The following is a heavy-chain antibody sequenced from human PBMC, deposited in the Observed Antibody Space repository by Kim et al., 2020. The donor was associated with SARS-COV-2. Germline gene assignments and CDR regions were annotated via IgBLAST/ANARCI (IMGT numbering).Heavy chain of an antibody. D-gene: IGHD3-10*01. J-gene: IGHJ6*02. CDR3: ARYGGTVRPPYYYGSGRNYYYYYGMDV. CDR1: GFTFSSYS. V-gene: IGHV3-48*04. CDR2: ISSSSSTI. Sequence: GGSLRLSCAASGFTFSSYSMNWVRQAPGKGLEWVSYISSSSSTIYYADSVKGRFTISRDNAKNSLYLQMNSLRAEDTAVYYCARYGGTVRPPYYYGSGRNYYYYYGMDVWGQGTTVTVSS.